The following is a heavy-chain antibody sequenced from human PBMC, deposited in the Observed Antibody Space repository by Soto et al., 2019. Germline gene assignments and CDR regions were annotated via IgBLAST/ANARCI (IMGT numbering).Heavy chain of an antibody. Sequence: QVQLQESGPGLVKPSETLSLTCTVSGGSISTYYWSWFRQPPGKGLEWIGYIYYSGSTNYNPSLKSRVTLSLDTAKNQFSLKLSSVTAADTAVYYCARDRLANWFDPWGQGTLVTVSS. D-gene: IGHD3-9*01. CDR3: ARDRLANWFDP. V-gene: IGHV4-59*01. CDR1: GGSISTYY. J-gene: IGHJ5*02. CDR2: IYYSGST.